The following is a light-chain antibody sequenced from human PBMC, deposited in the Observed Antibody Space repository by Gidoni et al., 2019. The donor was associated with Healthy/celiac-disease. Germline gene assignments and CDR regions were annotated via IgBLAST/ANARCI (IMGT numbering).Light chain of an antibody. J-gene: IGKJ2*01. Sequence: DIQMPQSPSSLSASVGDRVTITCRASQSISSYLNWYQQKPGKAPKLLIYAASSLQSGVPSRFSGSGSGTDFTLTISSLQPEDVATYYCQQGYSTPTFGQGTKLEIK. V-gene: IGKV1-39*01. CDR2: AAS. CDR3: QQGYSTPT. CDR1: QSISSY.